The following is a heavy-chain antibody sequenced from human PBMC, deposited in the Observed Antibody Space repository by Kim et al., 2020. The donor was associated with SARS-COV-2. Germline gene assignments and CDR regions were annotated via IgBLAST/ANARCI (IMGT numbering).Heavy chain of an antibody. CDR3: AKGSAGNGYYYFDY. CDR1: GFGFSTYA. V-gene: IGHV3-23*01. D-gene: IGHD5-12*01. CDR2: TSGRGTSS. Sequence: GGSLRLSCAASGFGFSTYAMNWVRQAPGKGLQWVSGTSGRGTSSYYTDSVKGRFTISRDNSNNTVYLQMNSLRADDTAIYYCAKGSAGNGYYYFDYWGQGTLVTVSS. J-gene: IGHJ4*02.